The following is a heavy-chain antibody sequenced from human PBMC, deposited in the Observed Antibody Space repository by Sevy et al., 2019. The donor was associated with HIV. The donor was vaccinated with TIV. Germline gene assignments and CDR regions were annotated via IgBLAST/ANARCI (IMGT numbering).Heavy chain of an antibody. Sequence: GGSLRLSCAASGFTFSSYWMSWVRQAPGKGLEWVANIKQDGSEKYYVDSVKGRLTISRDNAKNSLYLQMNSLGAEDTAVYYCARDRVYYYGSGSYTYYFDYWGQGTLVTVSS. CDR1: GFTFSSYW. J-gene: IGHJ4*02. D-gene: IGHD3-10*01. V-gene: IGHV3-7*01. CDR3: ARDRVYYYGSGSYTYYFDY. CDR2: IKQDGSEK.